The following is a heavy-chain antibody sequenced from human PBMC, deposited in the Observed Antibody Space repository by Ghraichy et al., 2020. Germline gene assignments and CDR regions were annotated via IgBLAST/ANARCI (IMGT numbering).Heavy chain of an antibody. CDR2: IYYSGST. CDR3: ARCSSTSCYYPDY. V-gene: IGHV4-59*01. CDR1: GGSISSYY. Sequence: SETLSLTCTVSGGSISSYYWSWIRQPPGKGLEWIGYIYYSGSTNYNPSLKSRVTISVDTSKNQFSLKLSSVTAADTAVYYCARCSSTSCYYPDYWGQGTLVTVSS. D-gene: IGHD2-2*01. J-gene: IGHJ4*02.